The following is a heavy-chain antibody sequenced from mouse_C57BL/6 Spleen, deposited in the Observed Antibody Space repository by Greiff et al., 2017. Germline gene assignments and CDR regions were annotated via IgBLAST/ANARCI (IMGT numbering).Heavy chain of an antibody. J-gene: IGHJ2*01. D-gene: IGHD1-1*01. CDR3: ARSSITTVVEGFDY. Sequence: VQLQESGAELVKPGASVKLSCKASGYTFTSYWMHWVKQRPGQGLEWIGMIHPNSGSTNYNEKFKSKATLTVDKSSSTAYMQLSSLTSEDSAVYYCARSSITTVVEGFDYWGQGTTLTVSS. CDR2: IHPNSGST. CDR1: GYTFTSYW. V-gene: IGHV1-64*01.